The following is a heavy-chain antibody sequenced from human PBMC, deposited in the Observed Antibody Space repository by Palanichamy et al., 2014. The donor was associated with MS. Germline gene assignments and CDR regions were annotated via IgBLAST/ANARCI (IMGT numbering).Heavy chain of an antibody. CDR2: ISYDGYNK. J-gene: IGHJ5*02. D-gene: IGHD4-17*01. V-gene: IGHV3-30*03. Sequence: QVQLVESGGGAVQPGGSLRLSCTSSGFTFSNYAMHWVRQAPGKGLEWLSFISYDGYNKYYADSLKGRFTISRDNSKNTVYLQMNSLKSEDTALYYCARDRYGGYVTHWLDPWGQGTLVTVSS. CDR3: ARDRYGGYVTHWLDP. CDR1: GFTFSNYA.